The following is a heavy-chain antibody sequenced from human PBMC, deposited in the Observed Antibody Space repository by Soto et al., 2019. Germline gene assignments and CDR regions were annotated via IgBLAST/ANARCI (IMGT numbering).Heavy chain of an antibody. D-gene: IGHD6-13*01. J-gene: IGHJ6*02. V-gene: IGHV1-69*01. CDR2: IIPIFGTV. CDR1: GGTFSSYA. CDR3: ARDLGLAAAGPYYYGMDV. Sequence: QVQLVQSGAEVKKPGSSVKVSCKASGGTFSSYAISWVRQAPGQGLEWMGGIIPIFGTVNYAQKFQGRVTITADEATSTAYMELSSLRSEDTAVYYCARDLGLAAAGPYYYGMDVWGQGTTVTVSS.